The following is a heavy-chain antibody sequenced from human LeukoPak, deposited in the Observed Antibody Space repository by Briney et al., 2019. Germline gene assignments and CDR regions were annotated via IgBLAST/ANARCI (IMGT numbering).Heavy chain of an antibody. J-gene: IGHJ2*01. D-gene: IGHD1-20*01. V-gene: IGHV3-33*08. CDR3: ARGVFAGDLLTGYWYFDL. Sequence: GGSLRLSCGASGFTVSSNYMGWVRQAPGKGLEWVALIWYDGSNKNYVDSMKGRFTISRDNAKNTVYLQMNSLRAEDTAVYYCARGVFAGDLLTGYWYFDLWGRGTLVTVSS. CDR1: GFTVSSNY. CDR2: IWYDGSNK.